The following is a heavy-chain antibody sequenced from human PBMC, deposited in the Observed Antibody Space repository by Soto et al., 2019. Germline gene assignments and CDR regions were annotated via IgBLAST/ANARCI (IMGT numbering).Heavy chain of an antibody. D-gene: IGHD5-12*01. CDR2: IYYSGST. CDR3: ARQVATLGIFDY. V-gene: IGHV4-59*08. J-gene: IGHJ4*02. Sequence: PSGTLALTCTVSGGSISRYYWSWIRQPPGKGLEWIGYIYYSGSTNYNPSLKSRVTISVDTSKNQFSLKLSSVTAADTAVYYCARQVATLGIFDYWGQGTLVTVSS. CDR1: GGSISRYY.